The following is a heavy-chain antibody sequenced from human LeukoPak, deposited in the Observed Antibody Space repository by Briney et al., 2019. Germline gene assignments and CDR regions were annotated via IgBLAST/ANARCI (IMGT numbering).Heavy chain of an antibody. V-gene: IGHV3-7*01. CDR2: IKQDGSEK. J-gene: IGHJ6*02. D-gene: IGHD3-22*01. Sequence: GGSLRLSCAASGFTFSSYWMSWVRQAPGKGLEWVANIKQDGSEKYYVDSVKGRFTISRDNAKNSLYLQMNSLRAEDTAVYYCASSMIVNYYGMDVWGQGTTVTVSS. CDR1: GFTFSSYW. CDR3: ASSMIVNYYGMDV.